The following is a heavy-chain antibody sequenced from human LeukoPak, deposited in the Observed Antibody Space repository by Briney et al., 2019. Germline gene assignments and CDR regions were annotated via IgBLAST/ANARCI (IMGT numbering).Heavy chain of an antibody. CDR1: GGSISSYY. Sequence: SETLSLTCTVSGGSISSYYWSWTRQPAGKGLEWIGRIYTSGSTNYNPSLKSRVTISVDKSKNQFSLKLSSVTAADTAVYYCAGTIFGVARGEVDYWGQGTLVTVSS. D-gene: IGHD3-3*01. J-gene: IGHJ4*02. CDR3: AGTIFGVARGEVDY. V-gene: IGHV4-4*07. CDR2: IYTSGST.